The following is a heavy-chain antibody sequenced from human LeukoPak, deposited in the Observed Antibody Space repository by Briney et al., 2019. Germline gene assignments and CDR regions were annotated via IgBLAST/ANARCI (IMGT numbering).Heavy chain of an antibody. CDR2: ISSSSSTI. CDR3: ARRICGDYVLDYFDY. J-gene: IGHJ4*02. Sequence: TGGSLRLSCAASGFTFSSYSMNWVRQAPGKGLEWVSHISSSSSTIYYADSVKGRFTISRDNAKNSLYLQMNSLRAEDTAVYYCARRICGDYVLDYFDYWGQGTLVTVSS. D-gene: IGHD4-17*01. CDR1: GFTFSSYS. V-gene: IGHV3-48*04.